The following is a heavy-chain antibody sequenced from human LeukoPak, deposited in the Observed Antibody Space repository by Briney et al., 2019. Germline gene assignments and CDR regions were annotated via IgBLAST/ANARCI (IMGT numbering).Heavy chain of an antibody. V-gene: IGHV1-2*02. Sequence: ASVKVSCKASGYIFTGYYMHWVRQAPGQGLEWMGWINPNSGGTNYAQKFQGRVTMTRDTSISTAYMELSSLRSEDTAIYYCARIRDGYNDAYDIWGQGTVVTVPS. D-gene: IGHD5-24*01. J-gene: IGHJ3*02. CDR3: ARIRDGYNDAYDI. CDR1: GYIFTGYY. CDR2: INPNSGGT.